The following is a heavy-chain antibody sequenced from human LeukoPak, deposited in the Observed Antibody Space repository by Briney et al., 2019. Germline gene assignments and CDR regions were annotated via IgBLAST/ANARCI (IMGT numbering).Heavy chain of an antibody. V-gene: IGHV3-21*01. CDR1: GFTFSSYS. J-gene: IGHJ4*02. D-gene: IGHD2-15*01. Sequence: PGGSLRLSCAASGFTFSSYSMNWVRQAPGKGLEWVSSISSSSSYIYYADSVKGRFTISRDNAKNSLYLQMNSQRAEDTAVYYCARGHCSGGSCYSVDYWGQGTLVTVSS. CDR2: ISSSSSYI. CDR3: ARGHCSGGSCYSVDY.